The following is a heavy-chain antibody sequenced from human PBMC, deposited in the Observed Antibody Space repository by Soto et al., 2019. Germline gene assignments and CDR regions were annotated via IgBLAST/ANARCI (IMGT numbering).Heavy chain of an antibody. CDR3: ARRGVSGPVDY. J-gene: IGHJ4*02. Sequence: SETLSLTCTVSGGSISSGGYYWTWIRQHPGKGLEWIGNIYYSGSAYYNPSLKSRVTISVDTSKDNFSLKLSSVTAADTAVYYCARRGVSGPVDYWGQGTLVTVSS. D-gene: IGHD3-10*01. CDR2: IYYSGSA. CDR1: GGSISSGGYY. V-gene: IGHV4-39*02.